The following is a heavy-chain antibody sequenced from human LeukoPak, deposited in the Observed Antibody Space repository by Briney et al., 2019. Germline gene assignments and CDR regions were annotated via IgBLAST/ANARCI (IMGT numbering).Heavy chain of an antibody. D-gene: IGHD2-15*01. Sequence: GRSLRLSCAASGFTFSSYAMSRVRQAPGKGLAWVSGLNEDGGYRYYADSVKGRFTISRDNSENTLYLQMRSLSAEDTARYYCVRDFSCSGGSCPLFDSWGQGTLVTVSS. CDR1: GFTFSSYA. CDR3: VRDFSCSGGSCPLFDS. V-gene: IGHV3-23*01. J-gene: IGHJ4*02. CDR2: LNEDGGYR.